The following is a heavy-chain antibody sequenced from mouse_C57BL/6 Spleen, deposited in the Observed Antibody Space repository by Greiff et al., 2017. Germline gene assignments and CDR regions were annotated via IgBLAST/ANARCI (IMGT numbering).Heavy chain of an antibody. D-gene: IGHD1-1*01. CDR1: GYTFTSYG. J-gene: IGHJ4*01. CDR3: ARSATTVVGPMDY. CDR2: IYPRSGNT. Sequence: QVQLKESGAELARPGASVKLSCKASGYTFTSYGISWVKQRTGQGLEWIGEIYPRSGNTYYNEKFKGKATLTADKSSSTAYMELRSLTSEDSAVYFCARSATTVVGPMDYWGQGTSGTVSS. V-gene: IGHV1-81*01.